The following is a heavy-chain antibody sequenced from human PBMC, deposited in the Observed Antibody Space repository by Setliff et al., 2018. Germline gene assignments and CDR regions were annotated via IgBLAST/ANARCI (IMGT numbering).Heavy chain of an antibody. J-gene: IGHJ4*02. V-gene: IGHV1-18*01. CDR3: ARAPRWGAGKALDY. D-gene: IGHD3-16*01. CDR1: GYSLTDYA. Sequence: ASVKVSCKASGYSLTDYAVTWVRQAPGQGLEWMGWISGYNGNTNYGQKFQGRVTMTTDSSKNTVYMELKTLRFDDTAFYYCARAPRWGAGKALDYWGQGTRGTVS. CDR2: ISGYNGNT.